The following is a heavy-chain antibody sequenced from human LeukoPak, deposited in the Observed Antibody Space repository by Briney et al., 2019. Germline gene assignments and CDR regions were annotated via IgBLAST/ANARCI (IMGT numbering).Heavy chain of an antibody. CDR3: GRETDFGVVTN. J-gene: IGHJ4*02. CDR2: TYYRSQQWHS. CDR1: GDSVSSNGAS. D-gene: IGHD3-3*01. Sequence: PSQTLSLTCAISGDSVSSNGASWNWIRLYPSRGLEWLGRTYYRSQQWHSDYAPSVKGRITLNPDTSKNQFSLQLNSMTPEDTAVYYCGRETDFGVVTNWGQGTLVTVSS. V-gene: IGHV6-1*01.